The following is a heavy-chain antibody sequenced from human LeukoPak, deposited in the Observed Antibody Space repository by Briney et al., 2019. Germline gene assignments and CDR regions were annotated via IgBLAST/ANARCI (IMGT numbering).Heavy chain of an antibody. V-gene: IGHV4-59*01. CDR3: ASLRYDFWSGYYLGLDY. CDR2: IYYSGST. J-gene: IGHJ4*02. CDR1: GGSISSYY. D-gene: IGHD3-3*01. Sequence: SETLSLTCTVSGGSISSYYWRWIRQPPGKGLEWVGYIYYSGSTNYNLSLKGRVTISVDTSKNQFSLKLSSVTAADTAVYYCASLRYDFWSGYYLGLDYWGQGTLVTVSS.